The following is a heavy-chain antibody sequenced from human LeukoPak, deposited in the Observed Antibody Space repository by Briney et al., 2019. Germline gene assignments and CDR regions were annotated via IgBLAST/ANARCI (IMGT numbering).Heavy chain of an antibody. D-gene: IGHD3-3*01. CDR1: GFTFSSYW. V-gene: IGHV3-7*01. Sequence: PGGSLRLSCAASGFTFSSYWMSWVRQAPGKGLEWVANIKQDGSEKYYVDSVKGRFTISRDNAKNSLYLQMNSLRAEDTAVYYCARMEFLEWLEHYYFDYWGQGTLVTVSS. J-gene: IGHJ4*02. CDR3: ARMEFLEWLEHYYFDY. CDR2: IKQDGSEK.